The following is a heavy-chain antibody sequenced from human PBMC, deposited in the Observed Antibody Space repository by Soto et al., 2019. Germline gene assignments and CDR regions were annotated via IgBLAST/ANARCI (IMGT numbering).Heavy chain of an antibody. CDR3: AKISCIENSVPHY. V-gene: IGHV3-23*01. J-gene: IGHJ4*02. D-gene: IGHD2-8*01. Sequence: GGSLRLSCAASGFTFSNYAMTWVRQAPGKGLEWVSAITGTGGNTYYADSVKGRFTISRDNSKNTLYLQMNSLKAEDTALYYCAKISCIENSVPHYWGQGSLVTVSS. CDR2: ITGTGGNT. CDR1: GFTFSNYA.